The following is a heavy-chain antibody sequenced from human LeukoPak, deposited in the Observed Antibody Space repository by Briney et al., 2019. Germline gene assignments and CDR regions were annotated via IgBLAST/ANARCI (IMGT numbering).Heavy chain of an antibody. CDR2: TDPNGIT. Sequence: GGSLRLSCAASGFTFSSHSMNWVRQAPGKGLVWVSRTDPNGITAYADSVKGRFTISRDHSKNTLYLQMNTLRAEDTAVYYCAAHPSSAYWGRGTLVTVSS. D-gene: IGHD6-6*01. J-gene: IGHJ4*02. V-gene: IGHV3-74*03. CDR1: GFTFSSHS. CDR3: AAHPSSAY.